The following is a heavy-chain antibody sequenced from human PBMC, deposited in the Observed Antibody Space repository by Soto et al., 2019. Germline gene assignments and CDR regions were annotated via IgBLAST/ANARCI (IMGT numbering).Heavy chain of an antibody. CDR2: SSSSGGYT. Sequence: QVQLVETGGGLVEPGGSLRLSCAASGFSVGDNYMTWIRQAPGKGLEWLSYSSSSGGYTNYADSVKGRFTISRDNAKNSLYRQMDSLRAEDTAVYLWARSSGRRHVFTFDYGLDVWGQGTTVTVSS. V-gene: IGHV3-11*06. J-gene: IGHJ6*02. CDR1: GFSVGDNY. CDR3: ARSSGRRHVFTFDYGLDV. D-gene: IGHD3-16*01.